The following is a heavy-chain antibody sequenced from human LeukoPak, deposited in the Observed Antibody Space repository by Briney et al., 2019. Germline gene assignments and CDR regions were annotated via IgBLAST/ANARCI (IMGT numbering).Heavy chain of an antibody. D-gene: IGHD6-6*01. CDR3: ARDSSSYLYYYYMDV. Sequence: SETLFLTCTVSGGSISSGSYYWSWIRQPAGKGLEWIGRIYTSGSTNYNPSLKSRVTISVGTSKNQFSLKLSSVTAADTAVYYCARDSSSYLYYYYMDVWGKGTTVTVSS. V-gene: IGHV4-61*02. CDR1: GGSISSGSYY. CDR2: IYTSGST. J-gene: IGHJ6*03.